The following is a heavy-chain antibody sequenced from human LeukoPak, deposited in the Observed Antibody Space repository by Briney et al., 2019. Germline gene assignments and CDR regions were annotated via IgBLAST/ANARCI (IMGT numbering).Heavy chain of an antibody. Sequence: GGSLRLSCAASGFTFSSYSMNWVREAPGKGLEWFSYISSSSSTIYYAASVKGRFTISRDNAKNSLYLQMNSLRAEDTAVYYCARLRPTAVTPVTPNWFDPWGQGTLVTVSS. V-gene: IGHV3-48*04. D-gene: IGHD4-23*01. CDR2: ISSSSSTI. CDR1: GFTFSSYS. J-gene: IGHJ5*02. CDR3: ARLRPTAVTPVTPNWFDP.